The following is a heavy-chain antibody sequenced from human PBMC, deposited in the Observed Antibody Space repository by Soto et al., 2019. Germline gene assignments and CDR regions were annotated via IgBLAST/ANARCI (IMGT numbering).Heavy chain of an antibody. CDR1: GGSFSGYY. J-gene: IGHJ4*02. CDR3: ARVDTASDY. CDR2: INHSGST. V-gene: IGHV4-34*02. D-gene: IGHD5-18*01. Sequence: QVQLQQWGAGLLKTSETLSLTCAVYGGSFSGYYWSWIRQPPGKGLEWIGEINHSGSTNYNPSLKSRVTISVDTSKNQFSLKVSSMTAADTAVYYCARVDTASDYWGQGTLVTVSS.